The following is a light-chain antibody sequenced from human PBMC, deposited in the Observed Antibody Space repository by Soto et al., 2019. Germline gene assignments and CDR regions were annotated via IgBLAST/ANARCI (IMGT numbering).Light chain of an antibody. Sequence: VLTQSPGTLSLSPGEEATLSCRASQSVTNTYLAWYQLIPGQPPRLLIYGASSRATGIPDRFSGRGSGAVFPTTIRREEPEDFSVYYCQQYATSPRTFGQGTKVDIK. J-gene: IGKJ1*01. V-gene: IGKV3-20*01. CDR1: QSVTNTY. CDR2: GAS. CDR3: QQYATSPRT.